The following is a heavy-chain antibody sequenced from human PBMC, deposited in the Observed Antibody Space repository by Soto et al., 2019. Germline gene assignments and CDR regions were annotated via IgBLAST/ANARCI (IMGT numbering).Heavy chain of an antibody. V-gene: IGHV6-1*01. CDR2: TYYRSKWDY. CDR1: EDSVSTNSAT. J-gene: IGHJ5*01. D-gene: IGHD2-8*01. CDR3: ARLIGNSWLDS. Sequence: SQTLSLTCAISEDSVSTNSATWDWIRQSPSRGLEWLGRTYYRSKWDYDYAASVKGRININPDTSNNQVSLHLDSVTPDDTAVYYCARLIGNSWLDSWGQGTLVTVSS.